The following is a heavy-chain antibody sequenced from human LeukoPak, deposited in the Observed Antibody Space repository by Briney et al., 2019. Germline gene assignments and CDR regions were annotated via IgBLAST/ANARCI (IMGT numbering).Heavy chain of an antibody. CDR1: GYSFTSYW. CDR2: IFPADSRT. Sequence: GESLKISCKGIGYSFTSYWIGWVRQMPGKGLEWMGVIFPADSRTRHNPSFQGQLTISVDNSISTAYLQWVSLKASDTAMYYCACRDLTSTWSYPWGQGTLVTVSS. V-gene: IGHV5-51*01. J-gene: IGHJ5*02. CDR3: ACRDLTSTWSYP. D-gene: IGHD2-2*01.